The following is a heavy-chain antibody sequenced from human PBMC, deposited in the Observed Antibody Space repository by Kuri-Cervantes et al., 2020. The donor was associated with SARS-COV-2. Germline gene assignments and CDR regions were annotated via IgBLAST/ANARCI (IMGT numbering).Heavy chain of an antibody. J-gene: IGHJ4*02. D-gene: IGHD2-2*01. V-gene: IGHV4-34*01. CDR2: IYYSGGT. CDR1: GGSLSGYC. Sequence: SQTLSPTCPVYGGSLSGYCWSWIRQPPGKGLEWIGYIYYSGGTYYNPSLKSRVTISVDTSKNQFSLKLSSVTAADTAVYYCARGRRKYQLHFFDYWGQGTLVTVSS. CDR3: ARGRRKYQLHFFDY.